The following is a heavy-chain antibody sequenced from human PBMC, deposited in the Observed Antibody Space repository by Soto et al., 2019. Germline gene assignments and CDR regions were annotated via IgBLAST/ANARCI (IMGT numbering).Heavy chain of an antibody. CDR3: ARDSPTVDY. J-gene: IGHJ4*02. CDR1: GYTFSSYG. CDR2: ISAYNGNT. Sequence: QVQLVQSGAEVQKPGASVKVSCKASGYTFSSYGISWVRQDPGQGLEGMGWISAYNGNTKYAQKSQGRVTMTTDTSTSKAYMELRSLRSADTAVYYCARDSPTVDYWGQGTLVTVSS. V-gene: IGHV1-18*01.